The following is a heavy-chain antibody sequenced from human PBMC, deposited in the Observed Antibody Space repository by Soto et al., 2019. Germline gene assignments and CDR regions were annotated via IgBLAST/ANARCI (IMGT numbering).Heavy chain of an antibody. CDR1: GFTFSSYG. CDR2: ISYDGSNK. D-gene: IGHD6-13*01. Sequence: GGSLRLSCAASGFTFSSYGMHWVRQAPGKGLEWVAVISYDGSNKYYADSVKGRLTISRDNSKNTLYLQMNSLRAEDTAVYYCASRIAAAAYYFDYWGQGTLVTVSS. J-gene: IGHJ4*02. CDR3: ASRIAAAAYYFDY. V-gene: IGHV3-30*03.